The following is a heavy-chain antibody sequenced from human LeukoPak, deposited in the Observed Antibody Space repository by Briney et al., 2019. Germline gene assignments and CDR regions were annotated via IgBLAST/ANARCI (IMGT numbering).Heavy chain of an antibody. V-gene: IGHV3-11*04. CDR2: ISRSGSTI. Sequence: PGGSLRLSCAASGFTFSDYYMSWIRQAPGKGLEWVSYISRSGSTIYYADSVKGRFTISRDNAKNSLYLQMNSLRAEDTAVYYCARRIVVVPAAMSGAFDYFDYWGQGTLVTVSS. CDR3: ARRIVVVPAAMSGAFDYFDY. CDR1: GFTFSDYY. J-gene: IGHJ4*02. D-gene: IGHD2-2*01.